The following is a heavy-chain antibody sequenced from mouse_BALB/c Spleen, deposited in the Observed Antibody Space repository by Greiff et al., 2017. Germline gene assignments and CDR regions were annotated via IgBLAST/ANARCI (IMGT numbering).Heavy chain of an antibody. CDR2: IYPGDGST. J-gene: IGHJ3*01. CDR3: ARQGLLPFAY. D-gene: IGHD2-3*01. V-gene: IGHV1S56*01. CDR1: GYTFTSYY. Sequence: QVHVKQSGPELVKPGASVKMSCKASGYTFTSYYIHWVKQRPGQGLEWIGWIYPGDGSTKYNEKFKGKTTLTADKSSSTAYMLLSSLTSEDSAIYFCARQGLLPFAYWGQGTLVTVSA.